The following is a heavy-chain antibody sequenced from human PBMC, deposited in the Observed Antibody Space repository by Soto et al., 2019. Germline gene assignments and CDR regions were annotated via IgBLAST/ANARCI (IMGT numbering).Heavy chain of an antibody. D-gene: IGHD3-10*01. CDR3: ARDFEVRDPYGNYYYPMDV. CDR2: IYYSGST. Sequence: SETLSLTCTVSGGSVSSGSYYWSWIRQPQGKGLEWIGYIYYSGSTNYNPSLKSRVTISVDTSKNQFSVKLSSVTAADTAVYYCARDFEVRDPYGNYYYPMDVWGQGTTVTVSS. J-gene: IGHJ6*02. CDR1: GGSVSSGSYY. V-gene: IGHV4-61*01.